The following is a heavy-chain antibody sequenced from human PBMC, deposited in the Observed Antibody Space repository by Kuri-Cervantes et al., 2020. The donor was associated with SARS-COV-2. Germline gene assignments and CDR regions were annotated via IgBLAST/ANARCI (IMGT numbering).Heavy chain of an antibody. J-gene: IGHJ3*02. CDR1: GYTFTSYD. CDR2: MNPNSGNT. D-gene: IGHD3-3*01. V-gene: IGHV1-8*03. Sequence: ALVKVSCKASGYTFTSYDINWVRQATGQGLEWMGWMNPNSGNTGYAQKFQGRVTITRNTSISTAYMELSSLRSEDTAVYYCARDRRHYDFWSGYSHDAFDIWGQGTMVTVSS. CDR3: ARDRRHYDFWSGYSHDAFDI.